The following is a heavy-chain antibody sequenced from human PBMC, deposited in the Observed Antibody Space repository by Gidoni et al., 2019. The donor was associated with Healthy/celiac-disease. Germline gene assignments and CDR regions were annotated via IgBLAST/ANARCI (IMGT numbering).Heavy chain of an antibody. CDR3: ASLAVVMPMYDAFDI. D-gene: IGHD3-22*01. CDR2: IYTSGST. J-gene: IGHJ3*02. Sequence: QVQLQESGPGLVKPSETLSLTCTVSGGSISSYYWSWFRQPAGKGLEWIGRIYTSGSTNYNPSLKSRVTMSVDTSKNQLSLKLSAVTAADTAVYYCASLAVVMPMYDAFDIWGQGTMVTVSS. V-gene: IGHV4-4*07. CDR1: GGSISSYY.